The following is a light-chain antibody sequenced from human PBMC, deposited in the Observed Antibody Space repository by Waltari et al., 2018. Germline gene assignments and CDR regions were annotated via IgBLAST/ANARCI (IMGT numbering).Light chain of an antibody. Sequence: EVVMTQSPATLSVSPGERATLSCRASQSIATDLAWYQHKPGQAPRLLIYHASTRATAIPTGFRGSGSGTDFTLTISGLQSEDSAVYYCQQYNRWPPLTFGGGTKVEI. J-gene: IGKJ4*01. CDR2: HAS. CDR1: QSIATD. CDR3: QQYNRWPPLT. V-gene: IGKV3D-15*01.